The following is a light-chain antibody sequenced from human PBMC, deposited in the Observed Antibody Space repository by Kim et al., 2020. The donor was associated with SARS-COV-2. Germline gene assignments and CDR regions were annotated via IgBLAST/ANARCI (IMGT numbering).Light chain of an antibody. CDR1: RGISNN. V-gene: IGKV3-15*01. Sequence: SPVEEATRTGRAMRGISNNLAWYQQKAGQAPRLLVDGGAARATGIPTRFSGSGSGREFTLTISSLQSEDFAVYYCKHYSYRPPWTVGQGTKVDIK. J-gene: IGKJ1*01. CDR3: KHYSYRPPWT. CDR2: GGA.